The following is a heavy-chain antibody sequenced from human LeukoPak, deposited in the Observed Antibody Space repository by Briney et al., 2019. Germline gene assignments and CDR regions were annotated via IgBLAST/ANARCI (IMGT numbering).Heavy chain of an antibody. V-gene: IGHV3-33*07. D-gene: IGHD3-3*01. CDR1: GFIFSTYG. CDR2: MWYDGSNE. CDR3: VRGGGYSHGYVGYYGLDV. J-gene: IGHJ6*02. Sequence: GGSLRLSCVASGFIFSTYGMYWVRQAPGKGLEWVAVMWYDGSNEYYGDSVKGRFIISRDNSKNTLYLQTNSLRAEDTAVYYCVRGGGYSHGYVGYYGLDVWGQGTTVTVSS.